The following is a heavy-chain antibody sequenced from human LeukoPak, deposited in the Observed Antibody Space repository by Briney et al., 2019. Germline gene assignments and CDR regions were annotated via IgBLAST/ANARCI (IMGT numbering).Heavy chain of an antibody. CDR3: ARVGSTGWYGDFDL. CDR2: IYDDGSQK. CDR1: AFTFSRYG. Sequence: GGSLRLSCAASAFTFSRYGMHWVRRAPGKGLEWVAGIYDDGSQKYYGDSVKGRFTISRDNSQKTLNLHMNSLKPDDTAVYFCARVGSTGWYGDFDLWGHGAPVTVYS. D-gene: IGHD6-19*01. J-gene: IGHJ4*01. V-gene: IGHV3-33*03.